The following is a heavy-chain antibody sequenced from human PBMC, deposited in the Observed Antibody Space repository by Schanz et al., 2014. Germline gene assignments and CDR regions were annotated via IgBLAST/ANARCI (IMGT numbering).Heavy chain of an antibody. V-gene: IGHV3-9*01. D-gene: IGHD2-2*01. Sequence: EVQLVESGGGLVQPGRSLRLSCVASGFRFDDYAMHWVRQAPGKGLEWVSGMSWNAGSLGYGDSVKGRFTISRDNAKNTLYLQMNSLRAEDTALYYCARDTAQSCISRSCFEYFQHWGQGALVTVSS. CDR3: ARDTAQSCISRSCFEYFQH. CDR2: MSWNAGSL. J-gene: IGHJ1*01. CDR1: GFRFDDYA.